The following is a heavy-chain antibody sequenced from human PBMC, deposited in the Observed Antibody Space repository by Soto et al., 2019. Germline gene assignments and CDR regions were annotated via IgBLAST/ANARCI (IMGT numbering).Heavy chain of an antibody. CDR1: GFTFNTHG. Sequence: QGYLVQSGAEVKRPGASVRVSCKTSGFTFNTHGFSWVRQAPGQGLEWMGWNSALNGKTFYAHNFQDRVIMTTDTSSSTAYMELRGLKADDTAVYYCAADTSIAIGFRYLGQGTLVTVSS. J-gene: IGHJ4*02. V-gene: IGHV1-18*01. CDR3: AADTSIAIGFRY. CDR2: NSALNGKT. D-gene: IGHD2-21*01.